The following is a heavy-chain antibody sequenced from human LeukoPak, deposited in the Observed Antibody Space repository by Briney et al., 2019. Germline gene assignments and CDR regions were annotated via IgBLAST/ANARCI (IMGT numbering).Heavy chain of an antibody. D-gene: IGHD5-24*01. Sequence: GGSLRLSCAASGFTFSSYAMHWVRQAPGKGLEWVAVISYDGSNKYYADSVKGRFTISRDNSKNTLYLQMNSLRAEDTAVYYCAKLGNRDGYNYYYYYMDVWGKGTTVTVSS. CDR2: ISYDGSNK. CDR3: AKLGNRDGYNYYYYYMDV. CDR1: GFTFSSYA. J-gene: IGHJ6*03. V-gene: IGHV3-30*04.